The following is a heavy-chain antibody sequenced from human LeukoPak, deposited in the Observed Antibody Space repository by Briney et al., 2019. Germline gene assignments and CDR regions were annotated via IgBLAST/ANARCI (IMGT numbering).Heavy chain of an antibody. J-gene: IGHJ4*02. CDR1: GFTFDDYA. CDR2: ISWNSGIM. V-gene: IGHV3-9*03. Sequence: SGGSLRLSCAASGFTFDDYAMHWVRQAPGKGLDWVSGISWNSGIMVYADSVKGRFTISRDNAKHSLYLQMNSLRAEDMALYYCAKDYRAVAGTGGAFDYWGQGTLVTVSS. CDR3: AKDYRAVAGTGGAFDY. D-gene: IGHD6-19*01.